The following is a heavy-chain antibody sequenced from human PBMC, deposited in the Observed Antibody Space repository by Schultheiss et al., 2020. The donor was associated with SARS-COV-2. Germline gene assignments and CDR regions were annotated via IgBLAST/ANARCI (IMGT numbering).Heavy chain of an antibody. D-gene: IGHD6-13*01. CDR2: INHSGST. V-gene: IGHV4-34*01. J-gene: IGHJ5*02. CDR1: GGSFSGYY. CDR3: ARDLPSSSWFDP. Sequence: GSLRLSCAVYGGSFSGYYWSWIRQPPGKGLEWIGEINHSGSTYYNPSLKSRVTISVDTSKNQFSLKLSSLTAADTAVYYCARDLPSSSWFDPWGQGTLVTVSS.